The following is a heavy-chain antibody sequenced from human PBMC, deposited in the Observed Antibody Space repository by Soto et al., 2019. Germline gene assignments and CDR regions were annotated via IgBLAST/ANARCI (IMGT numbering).Heavy chain of an antibody. CDR3: VRMVLRRPSKCIDF. D-gene: IGHD2-8*01. J-gene: IGHJ4*02. CDR1: ESTFMSYD. CDR2: MNPNSGNT. V-gene: IGHV1-8*01. Sequence: ASVKVSCKASESTFMSYDINWVRQAPGQGLEWMGWMNPNSGNTGYALKFQGRVSMTRNTSIYTVYLELSSLASDDTAVYYCVRMVLRRPSKCIDFSGQGTLLTVSS.